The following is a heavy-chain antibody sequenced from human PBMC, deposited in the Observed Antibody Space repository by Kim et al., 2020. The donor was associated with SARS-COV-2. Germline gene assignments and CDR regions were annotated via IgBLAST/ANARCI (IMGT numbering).Heavy chain of an antibody. J-gene: IGHJ4*02. D-gene: IGHD3-10*01. CDR2: ISGEGATT. CDR1: GFSFSSYA. V-gene: IGHV3-64D*06. CDR3: VNTTMGRGGIFVY. Sequence: GGSLRLSCSVSGFSFSSYAMYWVRQAPGKGLEHVSGISGEGATTMYADSVKGRFTVSRDNSKNTLYLQMTSLRPEDTAVYFCVNTTMGRGGIFVYWCQVT.